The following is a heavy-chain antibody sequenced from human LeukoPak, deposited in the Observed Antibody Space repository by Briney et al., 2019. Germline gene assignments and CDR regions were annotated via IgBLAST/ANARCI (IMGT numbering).Heavy chain of an antibody. CDR2: ISPAGGNT. D-gene: IGHD3-10*01. Sequence: QPGGSLRLSCAASGFTFSSYSMNWIRQAPGKGLEWVSHISPAGGNTFYSDSLKGRFTISRDNVKNSLFLQMDSLRVEDTAIYFCARAVLIPGRHPDAFDVWGQGTLVTVSS. J-gene: IGHJ3*01. CDR3: ARAVLIPGRHPDAFDV. V-gene: IGHV3-48*04. CDR1: GFTFSSYS.